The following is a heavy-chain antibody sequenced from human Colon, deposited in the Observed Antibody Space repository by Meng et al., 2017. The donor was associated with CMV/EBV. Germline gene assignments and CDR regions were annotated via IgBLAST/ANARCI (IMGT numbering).Heavy chain of an antibody. CDR1: GFTFSNYA. V-gene: IGHV3-23*01. CDR2: ISGSGGSR. J-gene: IGHJ4*02. D-gene: IGHD4-11*01. Sequence: GESLKISCAASGFTFSNYAMSWVRQAPGKGLEWVSTISGSGGSRFYTDSVQGRFTISRDNSDNSLYLQMNSLRDDDTAVYYCAKEGKDSNYVYYFDHWGQGTLVTVSS. CDR3: AKEGKDSNYVYYFDH.